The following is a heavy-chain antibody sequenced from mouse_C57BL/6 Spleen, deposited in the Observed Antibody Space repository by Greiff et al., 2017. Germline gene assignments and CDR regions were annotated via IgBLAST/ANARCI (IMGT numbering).Heavy chain of an antibody. Sequence: EVMLVESEGGLVQPGSSMKLSCTASGFTFSDYYMAWVRQVPEKGLEWVANINYDGSSTYYLDSLHSRFIISRDNAKNILYLQMSSLKSEDTATYYCASDDGDYGWFAYWGQGTLVTVSA. CDR1: GFTFSDYY. J-gene: IGHJ3*01. CDR3: ASDDGDYGWFAY. D-gene: IGHD2-13*01. CDR2: INYDGSST. V-gene: IGHV5-16*01.